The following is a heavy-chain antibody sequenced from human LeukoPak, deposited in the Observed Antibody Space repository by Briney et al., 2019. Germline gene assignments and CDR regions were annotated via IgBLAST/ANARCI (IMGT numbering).Heavy chain of an antibody. D-gene: IGHD5-24*01. J-gene: IGHJ3*02. CDR3: ARLEMATITHAFDI. Sequence: GGSLRLSCAASGFTVSDNYMTWVRQAPGKGLEWVSVIYSGGSTYYADSVKGRFTISRHDPKNTLFLQMNSLRPEDTAVYYCARLEMATITHAFDIWAKGQWSPSLQ. CDR2: IYSGGST. V-gene: IGHV3-53*04. CDR1: GFTVSDNY.